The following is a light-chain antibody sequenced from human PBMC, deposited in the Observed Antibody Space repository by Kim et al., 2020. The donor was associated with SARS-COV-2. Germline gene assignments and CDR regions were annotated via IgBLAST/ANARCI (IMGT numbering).Light chain of an antibody. CDR3: QQYRSYPWT. J-gene: IGKJ1*01. CDR1: RNVDDY. V-gene: IGKV1-5*03. Sequence: DIQMTQSPSTLSASVGDRVTITCRASRNVDDYLAWYQQKPGGAPKLLIFKASTLKSGVPPRFSGSGYGTEFTLTINSLQPDDFGTYYCQQYRSYPWTFGQGTKVDIK. CDR2: KAS.